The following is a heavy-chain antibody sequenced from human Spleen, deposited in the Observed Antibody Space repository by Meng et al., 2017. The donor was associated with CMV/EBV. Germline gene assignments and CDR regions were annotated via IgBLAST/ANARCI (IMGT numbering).Heavy chain of an antibody. D-gene: IGHD3-22*01. Sequence: ASVKVSCKASGNTFSNHGISWVRQAPGQGLEWMGWISAYNGNTKYEQKFQGRLTMTTDTSTSTAYMELRSLTSDDTAVYYCARDLGPRTYYYSSSGYQYSAYWGQGTLVTVSS. CDR2: ISAYNGNT. CDR3: ARDLGPRTYYYSSSGYQYSAY. CDR1: GNTFSNHG. V-gene: IGHV1-18*01. J-gene: IGHJ4*02.